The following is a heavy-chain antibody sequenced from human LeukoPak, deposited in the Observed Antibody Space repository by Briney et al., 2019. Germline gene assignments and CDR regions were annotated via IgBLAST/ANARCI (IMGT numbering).Heavy chain of an antibody. V-gene: IGHV3-66*02. Sequence: GGSLRLSCAASGFTVSSNYMSWVRQAPGKGLEWVSVIYSGGSTYYADSVKGRFTISRDNSKNTLYLQMNSLRAEDTAVYYCARINWGYYYYYMDVWGKGTTVTVSS. CDR2: IYSGGST. CDR1: GFTVSSNY. D-gene: IGHD7-27*01. J-gene: IGHJ6*03. CDR3: ARINWGYYYYYMDV.